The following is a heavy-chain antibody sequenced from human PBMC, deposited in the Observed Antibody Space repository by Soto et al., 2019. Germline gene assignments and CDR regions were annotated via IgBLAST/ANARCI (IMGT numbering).Heavy chain of an antibody. J-gene: IGHJ5*02. Sequence: QVQLVQSGAEVKEPGSSVNVSCKTSGGTFGNTAVTWVRQVPGQGLEWIGGIVPLFGTANYAQKFRGRVMITADWSTSTAYMDLSSLRSDDTAIYYCARDGDPGYAFWSGPLGGGRFDPWGQGTLVTVSS. V-gene: IGHV1-69*12. CDR3: ARDGDPGYAFWSGPLGGGRFDP. CDR2: IVPLFGTA. CDR1: GGTFGNTA. D-gene: IGHD3-3*01.